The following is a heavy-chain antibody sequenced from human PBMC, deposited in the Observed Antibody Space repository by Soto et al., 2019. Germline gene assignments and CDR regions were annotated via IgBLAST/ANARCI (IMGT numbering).Heavy chain of an antibody. Sequence: PSETLSLTCTVSGGSINHYYWTWIRQPPGKGLERTGYIYYSGTTTNYNPSLKSRVTLSVDTSKNQFSLKLSSVTATDTAVYYCAREDIVVVVAATPDAFDIWGQGTMVTVSS. D-gene: IGHD2-15*01. CDR1: GGSINHYY. V-gene: IGHV4-59*08. CDR2: IYYSGTTT. J-gene: IGHJ3*02. CDR3: AREDIVVVVAATPDAFDI.